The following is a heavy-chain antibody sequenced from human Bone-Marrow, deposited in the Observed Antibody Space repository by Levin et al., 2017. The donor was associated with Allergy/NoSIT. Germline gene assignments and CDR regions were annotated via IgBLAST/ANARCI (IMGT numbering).Heavy chain of an antibody. D-gene: IGHD6-6*01. CDR2: ISYDGSNK. V-gene: IGHV3-30-3*01. CDR3: ARDPGVKQLVRGVYYYYGMDV. J-gene: IGHJ6*02. Sequence: GESLKISCAASGFTFSSYAMHWVRQAPGKGLEWVAVISYDGSNKYYADSVKGRFTISRDNSKNTLYLQMNSLRAEDTAVYYCARDPGVKQLVRGVYYYYGMDVWGQGTTVTVSS. CDR1: GFTFSSYA.